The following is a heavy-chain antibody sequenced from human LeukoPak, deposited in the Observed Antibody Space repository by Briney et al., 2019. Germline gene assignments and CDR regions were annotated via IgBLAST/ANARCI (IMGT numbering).Heavy chain of an antibody. CDR3: ARRAVAGTGENWFDP. CDR1: GYTFTSYA. CDR2: INAGNGNT. Sequence: ASVKVSCKASGYTFTSYAMHWVRQAPGQRPEWMGWINAGNGNTKYSQKFQGRVTIIRDTSASTAYMELSSLRSEDTAVYYCARRAVAGTGENWFDPWGQGTLVTVSS. J-gene: IGHJ5*02. D-gene: IGHD6-19*01. V-gene: IGHV1-3*01.